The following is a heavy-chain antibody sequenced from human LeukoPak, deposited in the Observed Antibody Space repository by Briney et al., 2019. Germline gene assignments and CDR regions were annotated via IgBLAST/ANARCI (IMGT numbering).Heavy chain of an antibody. V-gene: IGHV1-69*05. CDR2: IIPIFGTA. D-gene: IGHD3-10*01. Sequence: SVKVSCKASGGTFSSYAICWVRQAPGQGLEWMGGIIPIFGTANYAQKFQGRVTITTDESTSTAYMELSSLRSEDTAVYYCASVPTYYYGSGSYFDYWGQGTLVTVSS. CDR1: GGTFSSYA. CDR3: ASVPTYYYGSGSYFDY. J-gene: IGHJ4*02.